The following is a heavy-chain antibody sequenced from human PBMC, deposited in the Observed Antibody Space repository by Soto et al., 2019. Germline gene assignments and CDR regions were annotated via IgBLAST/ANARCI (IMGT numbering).Heavy chain of an antibody. CDR1: GYTFSKYW. Sequence: GESLKISCQASGYTFSKYWIAWVRQMPGKGLEYVGIVYPGDSDTRYSPSFQGQVTISADKSISTAYLQWSSLKASDTAMYYCARPGGSYYYYYGMDVWGQGTTVTVSS. CDR2: VYPGDSDT. CDR3: ARPGGSYYYYYGMDV. D-gene: IGHD1-26*01. V-gene: IGHV5-51*01. J-gene: IGHJ6*02.